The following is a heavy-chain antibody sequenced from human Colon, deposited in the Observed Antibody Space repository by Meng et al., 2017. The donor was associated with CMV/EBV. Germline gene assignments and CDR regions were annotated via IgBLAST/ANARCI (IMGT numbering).Heavy chain of an antibody. V-gene: IGHV3-66*02. J-gene: IGHJ4*02. D-gene: IGHD3-10*01. Sequence: GGSLRLSCAASGFTVSGNYMSWVRQAPGKGLEWVSIIYTDGSTFYGDSVEGRFTISRDNSRKMLYLQMNSLRKDDTAVYYCAAFGESALDYWGQGTLVTVSS. CDR2: IYTDGST. CDR3: AAFGESALDY. CDR1: GFTVSGNY.